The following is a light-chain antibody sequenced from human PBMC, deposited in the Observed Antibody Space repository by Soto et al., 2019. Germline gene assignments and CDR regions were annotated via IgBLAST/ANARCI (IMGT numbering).Light chain of an antibody. CDR3: QQYGAPRM. CDR1: QSVRSIY. J-gene: IGKJ1*01. V-gene: IGKV3-20*01. CDR2: AAS. Sequence: EIVLTQSPDTLSLSPGERATLSCRASQSVRSIYLALYQLRPGQAPRLRIYAASTRAPGIPDRFIGSGSGTDFTLTISRLEPEDLAVYDCQQYGAPRMFGQGTKVDIK.